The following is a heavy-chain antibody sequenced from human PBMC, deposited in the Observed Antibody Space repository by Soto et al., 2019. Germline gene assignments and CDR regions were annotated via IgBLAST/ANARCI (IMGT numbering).Heavy chain of an antibody. CDR3: ARTIAARPLRWFDP. D-gene: IGHD6-6*01. Sequence: SETLSLTCAVSGYSISSGYYWGWIRQPPGKGLEWIGSIYHSGSTYYNPSLKSRVTISVDTSKNQFSLKLSSVTAADTAVYYCARTIAARPLRWFDPWGQGTLVTVS. J-gene: IGHJ5*02. CDR2: IYHSGST. CDR1: GYSISSGYY. V-gene: IGHV4-38-2*01.